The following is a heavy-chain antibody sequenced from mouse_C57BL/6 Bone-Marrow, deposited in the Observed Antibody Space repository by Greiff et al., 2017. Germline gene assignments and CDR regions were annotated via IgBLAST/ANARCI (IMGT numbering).Heavy chain of an antibody. Sequence: VQLVESGAELARPGASVKLSCKASGYTFTRYGISWVKQRTGQGLEWIGEIYPRSGNTYYNEKFKGKATLTADKSSSTAYMELRSLTSEDSAVYFCARPYYYGFDYWGQGTTLTVSS. J-gene: IGHJ2*01. CDR2: IYPRSGNT. CDR1: GYTFTRYG. CDR3: ARPYYYGFDY. V-gene: IGHV1-81*01. D-gene: IGHD1-1*01.